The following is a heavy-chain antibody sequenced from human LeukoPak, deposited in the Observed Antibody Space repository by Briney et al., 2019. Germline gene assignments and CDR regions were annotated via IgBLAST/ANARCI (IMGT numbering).Heavy chain of an antibody. CDR2: ISSAGTT. CDR1: GFTVSSSY. D-gene: IGHD6-13*01. Sequence: PGGSLRLSCAASGFTVSSSYMSWVRQAPGKGLEWVSIISSAGTTYYADSVKGRFTISRDNSKNKVYLKVNRLRDEDTAVYYCASDLEAANTYYFDYWGQGTMLTVSS. V-gene: IGHV3-66*01. J-gene: IGHJ4*02. CDR3: ASDLEAANTYYFDY.